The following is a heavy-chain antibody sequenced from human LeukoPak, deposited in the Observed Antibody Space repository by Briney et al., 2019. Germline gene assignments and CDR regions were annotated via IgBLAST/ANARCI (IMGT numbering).Heavy chain of an antibody. CDR3: SSAPGDRFGCGNDY. CDR1: GFTFSNTW. CDR2: IKDSKYSGAT. Sequence: GGSLRLSCAASGFTFSNTWMSWVRQAPGKGLEWVGRIKDSKYSGATDYAAPVKGRFTISRDDSTNTLYLQMNSLKTQDTAVYYCSSAPGDRFGCGNDYWGQGNLVTVSS. V-gene: IGHV3-15*01. D-gene: IGHD1-26*01. J-gene: IGHJ4*02.